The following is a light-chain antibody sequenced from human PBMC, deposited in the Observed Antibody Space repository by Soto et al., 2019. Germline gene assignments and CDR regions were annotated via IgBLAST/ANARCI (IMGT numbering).Light chain of an antibody. Sequence: DLQMTQSPSSLSASVGDRVTITCRASQSLSSFLNWYQQKPGKAPRLLIYAASSLQSGVPSRFSASGSGTDFTLTISSLQPEDFATYYCQQSYSTPETFGQGTKVEIK. CDR3: QQSYSTPET. CDR2: AAS. V-gene: IGKV1-39*01. J-gene: IGKJ1*01. CDR1: QSLSSF.